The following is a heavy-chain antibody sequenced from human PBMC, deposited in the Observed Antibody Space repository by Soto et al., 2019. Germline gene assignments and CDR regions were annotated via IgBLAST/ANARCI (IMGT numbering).Heavy chain of an antibody. D-gene: IGHD2-2*01. CDR2: VSYTGSS. V-gene: IGHV4-59*01. CDR1: GASISSYY. CDR3: ARYYCSSDTCYYFDY. Sequence: SETLSLTCTVSGASISSYYWSWIRQTPGKELEWIGYVSYTGSSNHNPSLKSRVSFSVDTSKNQLSLKLSSVTAADTAVYYCARYYCSSDTCYYFDYWGQGTLVTVPQ. J-gene: IGHJ4*02.